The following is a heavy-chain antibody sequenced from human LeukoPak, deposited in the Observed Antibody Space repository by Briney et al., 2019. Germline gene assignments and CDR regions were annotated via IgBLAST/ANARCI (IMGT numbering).Heavy chain of an antibody. CDR1: GFRFSHYH. J-gene: IGHJ3*02. CDR2: ISYDGNNE. Sequence: PGRSLRLSCAASGFRFSHYHMHWVRQAPGKGLAWVALISYDGNNEYYADSVKGRFTISRDNAKNSLYLQMNSLRAEDTAVYYCARSADGFRLSGAFDIWGQGTMVTVSS. CDR3: ARSADGFRLSGAFDI. V-gene: IGHV3-30-3*01. D-gene: IGHD6-25*01.